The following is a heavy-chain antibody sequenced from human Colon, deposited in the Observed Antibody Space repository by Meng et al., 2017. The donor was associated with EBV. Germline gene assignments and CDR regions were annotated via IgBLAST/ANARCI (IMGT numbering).Heavy chain of an antibody. V-gene: IGHV4-61*01. CDR3: ARVSGRSFDP. D-gene: IGHD3-10*01. Sequence: QDQLQEAGPGRVQPSETPPLPCTVSGDSVATGRYYWSWIRQPPGKGLEWIAYIYYIGGTNYNPSLKSRLTISLDTSKNQFSLSLRPVTAADTAVYYCARVSGRSFDPWGQGTLVTVSS. CDR2: IYYIGGT. J-gene: IGHJ5*02. CDR1: GDSVATGRYY.